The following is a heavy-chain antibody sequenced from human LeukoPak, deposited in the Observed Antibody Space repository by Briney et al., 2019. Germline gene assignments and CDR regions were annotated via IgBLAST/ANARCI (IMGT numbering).Heavy chain of an antibody. CDR3: AKDYNRAYYYGSGFDY. Sequence: GGSLRLSCAAYGFTFSTYGMHWVRQAPGKGLEWVAFIRYDGSKKYSADSVKGRFTISRDNSKNTLYLQMNSLRAEDTAVYYCAKDYNRAYYYGSGFDYWGQGTLVTVSS. D-gene: IGHD3-10*01. CDR1: GFTFSTYG. CDR2: IRYDGSKK. V-gene: IGHV3-30*02. J-gene: IGHJ4*02.